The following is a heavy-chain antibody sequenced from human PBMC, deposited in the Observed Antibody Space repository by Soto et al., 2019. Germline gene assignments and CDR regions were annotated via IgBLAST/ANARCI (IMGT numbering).Heavy chain of an antibody. CDR3: VRAQLYFNDFSGRPANASDV. D-gene: IGHD1-1*01. J-gene: IGHJ3*01. Sequence: PGGSLRLSCAASGFTFRNYNMNWVRQVPGKGLEWVAQISIGGRSTNYADSVKGRFTISRDDAENSLNLHMNSLGAEDTAHYYCVRAQLYFNDFSGRPANASDVWGPGPMVTVSS. CDR1: GFTFRNYN. V-gene: IGHV3-21*05. CDR2: ISIGGRST.